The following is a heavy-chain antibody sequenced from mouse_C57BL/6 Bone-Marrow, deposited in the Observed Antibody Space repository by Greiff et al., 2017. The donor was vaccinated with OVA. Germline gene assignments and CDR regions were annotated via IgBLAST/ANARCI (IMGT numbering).Heavy chain of an antibody. J-gene: IGHJ2*01. CDR3: ARSVYYGNRFDY. Sequence: VQLQQSGAELVKPGASVKISCKASGYAFSSYWMNWVKQRPGKGLEWIGQIYPGDGDTNYNGKFKGKATLTADKSSSTAYMQLSSLTSEDSAVYFCARSVYYGNRFDYWGQGTTLTVSS. CDR2: IYPGDGDT. V-gene: IGHV1-80*01. CDR1: GYAFSSYW. D-gene: IGHD2-1*01.